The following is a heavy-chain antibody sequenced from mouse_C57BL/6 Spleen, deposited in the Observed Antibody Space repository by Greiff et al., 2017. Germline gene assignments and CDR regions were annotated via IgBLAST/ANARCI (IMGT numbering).Heavy chain of an antibody. J-gene: IGHJ4*01. Sequence: VQLQQPGTELVKPGASVKLSCKASGYTFTSYWMHWVKQRPGQGLEWIGNINPSNGGTNYNEKFKSKATLTVDKSSSTAYMQLSSLTSEDSAVYYCARSGYYDYCAMDYWGQGTSVTVSS. CDR3: ARSGYYDYCAMDY. D-gene: IGHD1-1*02. CDR2: INPSNGGT. CDR1: GYTFTSYW. V-gene: IGHV1-53*01.